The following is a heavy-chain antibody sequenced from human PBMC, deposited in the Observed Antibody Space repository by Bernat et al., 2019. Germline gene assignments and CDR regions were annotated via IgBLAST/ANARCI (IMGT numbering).Heavy chain of an antibody. V-gene: IGHV4-39*01. D-gene: IGHD3-10*01. CDR3: ARRNGSGSSYAFDI. CDR1: GFTFSSYG. CDR2: IYYSGST. J-gene: IGHJ3*02. Sequence: QVQLVESGGGVVQPGRSLRLSCAASGFTFSSYGMHWVRQPPGKGLEWIGSIYYSGSTYYNPSLKSRVTISVDTSKNQFSLKLSSVTAADTAVYYCARRNGSGSSYAFDIWGQGTMVTVSS.